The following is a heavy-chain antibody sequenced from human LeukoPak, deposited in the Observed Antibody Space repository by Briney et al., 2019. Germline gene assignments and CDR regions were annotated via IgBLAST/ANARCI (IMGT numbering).Heavy chain of an antibody. V-gene: IGHV1-69*05. J-gene: IGHJ5*02. CDR1: GGTFTSYA. Sequence: SSVKVSCKASGGTFTSYAISWVRQAPGQGLEWMGRIIPIFGTANYAQKFQGRVTITTDESTSTAYMELSSLRSEDTAVYYCAGSPIITFGGVIVPNWFDPWGQGTLVTVSS. CDR3: AGSPIITFGGVIVPNWFDP. CDR2: IIPIFGTA. D-gene: IGHD3-16*02.